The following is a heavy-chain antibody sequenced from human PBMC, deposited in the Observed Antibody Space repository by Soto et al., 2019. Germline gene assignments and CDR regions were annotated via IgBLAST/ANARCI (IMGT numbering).Heavy chain of an antibody. V-gene: IGHV1-46*01. Sequence: ASVKVSCKASAYSFTTYHIHWVRQAPGQGLEWMGLINPDAGATNYAQRFQGRLRLTRDTSTSTVYMELRSLRFDDTAVYYCARGDTVSVQAYEGNWFDTWGQGTLVTVSS. CDR3: ARGDTVSVQAYEGNWFDT. J-gene: IGHJ5*02. CDR1: AYSFTTYH. D-gene: IGHD2-15*01. CDR2: INPDAGAT.